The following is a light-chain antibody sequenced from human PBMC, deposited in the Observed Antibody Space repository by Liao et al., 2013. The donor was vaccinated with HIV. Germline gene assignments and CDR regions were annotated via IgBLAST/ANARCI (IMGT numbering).Light chain of an antibody. Sequence: SYELTQPPSVSVAPGKTARITCGGNNIESKSVHWYQQKPGQAPVLVIYYDSDRPSGIPERFSGSNSGNTATLTISRVEAGDEADYYCQVWDSSSDHPGVFGTGTKVT. CDR2: YDS. V-gene: IGLV3-21*01. J-gene: IGLJ1*01. CDR1: NIESKS. CDR3: QVWDSSSDHPGV.